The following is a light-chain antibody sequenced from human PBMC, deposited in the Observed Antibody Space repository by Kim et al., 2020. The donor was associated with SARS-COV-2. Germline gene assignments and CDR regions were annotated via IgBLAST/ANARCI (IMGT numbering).Light chain of an antibody. V-gene: IGKV1-5*03. J-gene: IGKJ1*01. CDR2: KAS. CDR1: QSISSW. CDR3: QQYNSYSWT. Sequence: DIQMTQSPSTLSASVDRVTITCRASQSISSWLAWYQQKPGKAPKLLIYKASSLESGVPSRFSGSGSGTEFTLTISSLQPDDFATYYCQQYNSYSWTFGQGTKVDIK.